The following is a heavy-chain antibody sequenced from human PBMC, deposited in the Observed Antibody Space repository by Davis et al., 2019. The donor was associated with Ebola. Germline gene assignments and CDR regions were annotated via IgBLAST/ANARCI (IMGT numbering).Heavy chain of an antibody. J-gene: IGHJ4*02. D-gene: IGHD6-13*01. CDR2: ISYDGSNK. Sequence: PGGSLRLSCAASGFTFSSYGMHWVRQAPGKGLEWVAVISYDGSNKYYADSVKGRFTISRDNSKNTLYLQMNSLRADDSAVYYCAGRGRASSEGGTVYWGQGTLVIVSS. CDR1: GFTFSSYG. V-gene: IGHV3-30*03. CDR3: AGRGRASSEGGTVY.